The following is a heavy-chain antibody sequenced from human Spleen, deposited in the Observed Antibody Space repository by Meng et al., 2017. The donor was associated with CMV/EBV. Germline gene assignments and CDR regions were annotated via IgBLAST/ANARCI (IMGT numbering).Heavy chain of an antibody. CDR3: ARVGLLSYYFDY. CDR1: GFTFDDYA. D-gene: IGHD3-10*01. J-gene: IGHJ4*02. CDR2: INWNGGRK. V-gene: IGHV3-20*04. Sequence: GESLKISCAASGFTFDDYAMSWVRQAPGKGLEWVSGINWNGGRKGYADSVKGRFTISRDNAKNSLYLQMNNLRAEDTALYYWARVGLLSYYFDYWGQGALVTVSS.